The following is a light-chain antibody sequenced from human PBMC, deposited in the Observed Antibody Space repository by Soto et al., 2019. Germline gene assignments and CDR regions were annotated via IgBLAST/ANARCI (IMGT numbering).Light chain of an antibody. CDR3: QRRYRSPCT. J-gene: IGKJ1*01. Sequence: DIQMTQSPSSLSASVGERVTITCRASHSISSYLNWYQRKPGKAPNVLTYAAFSLQSCMPSSFSASGSGTDFALAVSSLEHEFFQTYYCQRRYRSPCTSVHRTQVDI. CDR1: HSISSY. CDR2: AAF. V-gene: IGKV1-39*01.